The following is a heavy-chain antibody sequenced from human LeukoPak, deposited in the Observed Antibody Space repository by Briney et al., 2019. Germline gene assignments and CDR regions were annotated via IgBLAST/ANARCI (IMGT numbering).Heavy chain of an antibody. CDR2: LNPNSGNT. V-gene: IGHV1-8*01. Sequence: ASVKVSCKASGYTFTSYDINWVRQATGEGLEWMGWLNPNSGNTGYAQKFQGRVTMTRNTSISTAYMELSSLRSEDTAVYYCARGRSQVKGDYYYYYMDVWGEGATVTVSS. CDR3: ARGRSQVKGDYYYYYMDV. D-gene: IGHD1-14*01. CDR1: GYTFTSYD. J-gene: IGHJ6*03.